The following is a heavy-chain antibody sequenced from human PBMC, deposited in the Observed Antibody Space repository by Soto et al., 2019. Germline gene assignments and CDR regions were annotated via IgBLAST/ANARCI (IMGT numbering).Heavy chain of an antibody. CDR2: IIPIFGTA. CDR1: GGTFSSYA. CDR3: AGTRKYSGIYSYYYYYGMDV. J-gene: IGHJ6*02. Sequence: ASVKVSCKASGGTFSSYAISWVRQAPGQGLEWMGGIIPIFGTANYAQKLQGRVTITADESTSTAYMELSSLRSEDTAVYYCAGTRKYSGIYSYYYYYGMDVWGQGTKVTVSS. D-gene: IGHD1-26*01. V-gene: IGHV1-69*13.